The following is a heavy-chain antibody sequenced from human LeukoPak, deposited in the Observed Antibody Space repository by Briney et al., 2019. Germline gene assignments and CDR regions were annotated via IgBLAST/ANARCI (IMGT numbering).Heavy chain of an antibody. CDR2: IYYSGST. D-gene: IGHD3-10*01. V-gene: IGHV4-39*07. Sequence: SETLSLTCTVSGGSIIINNYYWGWVRQPPGKGLEWIGSIYYSGSTYYNPSVKGRITISVDTSKNQFSLKLTSVTAADTAVYYCAREDYYGSGTYDSWVPEIWGQGTLVTVSS. CDR3: AREDYYGSGTYDSWVPEI. J-gene: IGHJ4*02. CDR1: GGSIIINNYY.